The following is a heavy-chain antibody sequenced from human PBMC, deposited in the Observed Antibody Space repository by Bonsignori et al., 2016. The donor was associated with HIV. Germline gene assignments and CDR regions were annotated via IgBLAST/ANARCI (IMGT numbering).Heavy chain of an antibody. J-gene: IGHJ3*02. CDR2: MYYSETT. D-gene: IGHD2-15*01. CDR3: ARDYWDPGSTFDI. Sequence: WIRQPPGKGLEWIGYMYYSETTSYNPSLRNRVTLSVDTSKNQVSLKLRSVTAADTAVYYCARDYWDPGSTFDIWGQGTMVTVSS. V-gene: IGHV4-59*01.